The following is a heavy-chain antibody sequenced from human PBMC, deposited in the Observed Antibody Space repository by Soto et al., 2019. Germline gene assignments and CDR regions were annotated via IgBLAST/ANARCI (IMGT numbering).Heavy chain of an antibody. V-gene: IGHV1-18*04. Sequence: QVPLVQSGAEVKKPGASVKVSCKASAYTFTNYGISWVRQAPGQGLEWMGWISAYNGNTNYAQKFQGRLTMTTDTSTSTAYMELGSLRSDDTAVYYCARAYHGSSFSRWFDPWGQGTLVTVSS. D-gene: IGHD3-22*01. CDR2: ISAYNGNT. J-gene: IGHJ5*02. CDR3: ARAYHGSSFSRWFDP. CDR1: AYTFTNYG.